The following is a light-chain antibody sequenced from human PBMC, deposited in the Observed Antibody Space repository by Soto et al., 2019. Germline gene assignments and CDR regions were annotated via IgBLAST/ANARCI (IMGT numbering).Light chain of an antibody. J-gene: IGKJ1*01. Sequence: PASVSVSPGERATLSCRASQSVSSNLAWYQQKPGQAPRLLIYGASTRATGIPARFSGSGSGTEFTLTISSLQSEDFAVYYCQQYNNWPPWTFGQGTKVDIK. CDR2: GAS. CDR3: QQYNNWPPWT. CDR1: QSVSSN. V-gene: IGKV3-15*01.